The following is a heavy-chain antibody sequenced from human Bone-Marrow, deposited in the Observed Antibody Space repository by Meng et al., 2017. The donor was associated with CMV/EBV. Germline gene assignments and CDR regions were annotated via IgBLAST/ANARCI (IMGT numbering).Heavy chain of an antibody. D-gene: IGHD3-3*01. CDR1: GGSISSSNW. V-gene: IGHV4-4*02. CDR3: ARAGWGDFWSGRTQTNWFDP. Sequence: SETLSLTCAVSGGSISSSNWWSWVRQPPGKGLEWIGEIYHSGSTNYNPSLKSRVTISVDTSKNQFSLKLSSVTAADTAVYYCARAGWGDFWSGRTQTNWFDPWGQGTLVTVSS. CDR2: IYHSGST. J-gene: IGHJ5*02.